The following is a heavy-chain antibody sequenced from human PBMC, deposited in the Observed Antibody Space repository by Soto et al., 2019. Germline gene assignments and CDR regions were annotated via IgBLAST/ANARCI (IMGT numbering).Heavy chain of an antibody. D-gene: IGHD2-8*01. V-gene: IGHV1-18*01. J-gene: IGHJ4*02. CDR2: ISAYNGNT. Sequence: ASVKVSCKASGYTFTSYGISWVRQAPGQGLEWMGWISAYNGNTNYAQKLQGRVTMTTDTSTSTAYMELRSLRSDDTAVYYCARDRAPYCTNGVCYTSVTFFGFSAAFDYWGQGTLVTVSS. CDR3: ARDRAPYCTNGVCYTSVTFFGFSAAFDY. CDR1: GYTFTSYG.